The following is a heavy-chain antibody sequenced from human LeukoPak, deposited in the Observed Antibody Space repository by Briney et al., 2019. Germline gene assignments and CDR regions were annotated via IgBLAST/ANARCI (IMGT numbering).Heavy chain of an antibody. CDR1: GFSFSSYT. Sequence: PGRSLRLSCAASGFSFSSYTMNWVRQASGKGLDWVAVIRYDGAEKYYADSVKGRFTISRDNSKNTLYLQMISLRAEDTAVYYCANYGSVSYFAYWGQGTLVTVSS. J-gene: IGHJ4*02. V-gene: IGHV3-30-3*01. CDR2: IRYDGAEK. D-gene: IGHD3-10*01. CDR3: ANYGSVSYFAY.